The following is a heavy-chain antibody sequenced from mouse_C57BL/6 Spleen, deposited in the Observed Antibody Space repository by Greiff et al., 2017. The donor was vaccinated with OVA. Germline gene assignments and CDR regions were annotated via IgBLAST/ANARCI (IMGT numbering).Heavy chain of an antibody. V-gene: IGHV1-69*01. D-gene: IGHD2-1*01. CDR1: GYTFTSYW. CDR2: LDPSDSYT. CDR3: ARGGGNYRGYYFDY. Sequence: QVQLQQPGAELVMPGASVKLSCKASGYTFTSYWMHWVKQRPGQGLEWIGELDPSDSYTNYNQKFKGKYTLTVDKSSSTAYMQLSSLTSEDSAVYYCARGGGNYRGYYFDYWGQGTTLTVSS. J-gene: IGHJ2*01.